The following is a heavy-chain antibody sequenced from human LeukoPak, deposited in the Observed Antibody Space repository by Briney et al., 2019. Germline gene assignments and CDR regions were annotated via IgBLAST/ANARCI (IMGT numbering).Heavy chain of an antibody. J-gene: IGHJ4*02. CDR3: ATCSWLVCFYFDY. CDR1: GYTFTNYA. CDR2: ISAYNGNT. Sequence: GASVKVSCKASGYTFTNYAMNWVRQAPGQGLEWMGWISAYNGNTNYAQKLQGRVTMTTDTSTSTAYMELRSLRSDDTAVYYCATCSWLVCFYFDYWGQGTLVTVSS. V-gene: IGHV1-18*01. D-gene: IGHD6-19*01.